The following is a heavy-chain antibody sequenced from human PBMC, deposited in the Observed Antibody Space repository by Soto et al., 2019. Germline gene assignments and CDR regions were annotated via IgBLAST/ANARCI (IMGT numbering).Heavy chain of an antibody. V-gene: IGHV3-21*01. CDR1: GFTFSGYS. Sequence: PGGSLRLSCAASGFTFSGYSMNWVRQAPGKGLEWVASISGTGSDVYYSDSQKGRFTISRDNAKNSLFLQMNSLRAEDTAVYYCARGSWFCSSSACFQPYSFDYWGQGALVTVSS. J-gene: IGHJ4*02. D-gene: IGHD2-2*01. CDR3: ARGSWFCSSSACFQPYSFDY. CDR2: ISGTGSDV.